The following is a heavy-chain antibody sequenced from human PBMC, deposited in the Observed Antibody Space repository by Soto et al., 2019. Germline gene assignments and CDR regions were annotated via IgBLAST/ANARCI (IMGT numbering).Heavy chain of an antibody. D-gene: IGHD1-7*01. J-gene: IGHJ4*02. CDR1: GYTFTSYY. CDR3: AREVTGTPTPAYYFDY. Sequence: GASVKVSCKASGYTFTSYYMHWVRQAPGQGLEWMGIINPSGGSTSYAQKFQGRVTMTRDTSTSTVHMELSSLRSEDTAVYYCAREVTGTPTPAYYFDYWGQGTMVTVSS. V-gene: IGHV1-46*01. CDR2: INPSGGST.